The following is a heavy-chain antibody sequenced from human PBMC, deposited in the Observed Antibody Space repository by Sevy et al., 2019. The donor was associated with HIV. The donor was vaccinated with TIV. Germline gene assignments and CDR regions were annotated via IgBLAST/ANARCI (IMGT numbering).Heavy chain of an antibody. D-gene: IGHD1-26*01. V-gene: IGHV3-23*01. CDR1: GFIFNSYG. CDR3: RGVGTTTNFDY. Sequence: GGSLRLSCAASGFIFNSYGMSWVRQAPGKGMEWVSGISGSGGSIYYAGSVKGRFTISRDNFKNTLYLQMNSLRAEDTAVYYCRGVGTTTNFDYWGQGTLVTVSS. CDR2: ISGSGGSI. J-gene: IGHJ4*02.